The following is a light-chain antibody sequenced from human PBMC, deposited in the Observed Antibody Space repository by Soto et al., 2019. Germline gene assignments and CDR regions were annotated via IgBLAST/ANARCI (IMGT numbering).Light chain of an antibody. J-gene: IGLJ7*01. Sequence: QSALTQPASVSGSPGQSTTISCTGTSSDVGGYNYVSWYQQHPDKAPKLIIYDVSGRPSGVSDRFSGSKSGNTASLTISGLQADDEDDYYCFTYSTASTLGLFGGGTQLTVL. CDR3: FTYSTASTLGL. CDR1: SSDVGGYNY. V-gene: IGLV2-14*01. CDR2: DVS.